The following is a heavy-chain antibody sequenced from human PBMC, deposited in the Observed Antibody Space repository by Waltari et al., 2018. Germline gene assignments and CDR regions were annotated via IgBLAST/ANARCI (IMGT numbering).Heavy chain of an antibody. V-gene: IGHV4-4*07. J-gene: IGHJ4*02. Sequence: PSETLSLTCIVSGASASNVYWSWIRQPAGKGLEWIGRLYRSGTTNYSPSLRSRVTLSLDTSKNQFSLNLTSVIAADTAVYYCARESRAARIDSWGQGILVTVAS. CDR3: ARESRAARIDS. CDR1: GASASNVY. D-gene: IGHD6-13*01. CDR2: LYRSGTT.